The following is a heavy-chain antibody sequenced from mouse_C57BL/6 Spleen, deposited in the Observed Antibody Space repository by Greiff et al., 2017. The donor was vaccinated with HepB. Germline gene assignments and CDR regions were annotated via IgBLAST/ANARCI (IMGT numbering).Heavy chain of an antibody. CDR1: GYSITSGYY. CDR2: ISYDGSN. Sequence: EVKVEESGPGLVKPSQSLSLTCSVTGYSITSGYYWNWIRQFPGNKLEWMGYISYDGSNNYNPSLKNRISITRDTSKNQFFLKLNSVTSGDTATYYCARVEYGNFAYWYFDVWGTGTTVTVSS. D-gene: IGHD2-1*01. CDR3: ARVEYGNFAYWYFDV. J-gene: IGHJ1*03. V-gene: IGHV3-6*01.